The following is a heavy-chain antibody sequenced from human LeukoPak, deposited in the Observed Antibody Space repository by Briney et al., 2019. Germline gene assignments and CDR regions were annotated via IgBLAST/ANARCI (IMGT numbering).Heavy chain of an antibody. Sequence: GGSLRLSCAASGFTFSSYAMSWVRQAPGKGLEWVSAISGSGGSTYYADSVKGRFTISRDNSKNTLYLQMNSLRAEDTAVYYCANPDYGGNSPGYWGQGTLVTVSS. D-gene: IGHD4-23*01. J-gene: IGHJ4*02. V-gene: IGHV3-23*01. CDR2: ISGSGGST. CDR1: GFTFSSYA. CDR3: ANPDYGGNSPGY.